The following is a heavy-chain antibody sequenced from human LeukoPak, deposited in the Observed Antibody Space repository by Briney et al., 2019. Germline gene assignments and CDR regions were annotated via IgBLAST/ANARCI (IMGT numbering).Heavy chain of an antibody. CDR3: ARNGYSYGYSDY. CDR2: ISSNGGTT. V-gene: IGHV3-64*01. D-gene: IGHD5-18*01. J-gene: IGHJ4*02. CDR1: GFTFSSYA. Sequence: GGSLRLSCAASGFTFSSYAMHWVRQAPGKGLEYVSAISSNGGTTYYANSVKGRFTVSRDNSKNTLYLQMGSLRGEDMAVYYCARNGYSYGYSDYWGQGTLVTVSS.